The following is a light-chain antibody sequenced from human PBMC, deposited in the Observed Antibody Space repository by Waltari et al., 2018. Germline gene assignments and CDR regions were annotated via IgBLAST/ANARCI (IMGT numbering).Light chain of an antibody. V-gene: IGKV1-5*01. Sequence: DIQMTQSPSTLSASVGDRVTITCRSSPSISSWLACYQQNPGKAPKLLIYDASSLESGVPSRFSGSGSGTEFTLTISSLQPDDFATYYCQQYNSYPLTFGGGTKVEIK. J-gene: IGKJ4*01. CDR1: PSISSW. CDR3: QQYNSYPLT. CDR2: DAS.